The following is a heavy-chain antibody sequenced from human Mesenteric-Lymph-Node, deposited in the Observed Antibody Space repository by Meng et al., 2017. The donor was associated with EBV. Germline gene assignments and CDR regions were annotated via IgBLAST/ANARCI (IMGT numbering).Heavy chain of an antibody. CDR2: TYYRSKWYN. V-gene: IGHV6-1*01. J-gene: IGHJ4*02. CDR1: GDSVSSSSAA. D-gene: IGHD6-13*01. CDR3: ARARSIAAAVIDY. Sequence: QVRLQQSGPGLVEPARARAAPWVIAGDSVSSSSAAWTWTRQSPSRGLEWLGRTYYRSKWYNDYAVYVKCRITSNPYTSKNQFSLKLSSVTAADTAVYYCARARSIAAAVIDYWGPGTLVTVSS.